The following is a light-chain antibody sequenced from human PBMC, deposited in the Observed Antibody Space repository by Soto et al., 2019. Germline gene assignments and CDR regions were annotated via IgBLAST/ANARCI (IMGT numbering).Light chain of an antibody. CDR2: DAS. V-gene: IGKV1-5*01. Sequence: DIQMTQSPSTLSASVGDRVTITFRSSQSISSWLAWYQQKPGKAPKLLIYDASSLESGVPSRFSGGGSGTDFTLTIDRLQPEDFATYYCQQVDVYPSTFGGGTKVDIK. CDR1: QSISSW. J-gene: IGKJ4*01. CDR3: QQVDVYPST.